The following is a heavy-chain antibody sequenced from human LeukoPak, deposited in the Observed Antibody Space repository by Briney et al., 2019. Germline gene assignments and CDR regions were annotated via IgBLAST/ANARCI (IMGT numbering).Heavy chain of an antibody. Sequence: GGSLRLSCAASGFTFSSYGMHWVRQAPGKGLEWVAVISYDGSNKYYADSVKGRFTISRDNSKNTLYLQMNSLRAEDTAVYYCAKPYSGSYRPLDYWGQGTLVTVSS. J-gene: IGHJ4*02. CDR2: ISYDGSNK. V-gene: IGHV3-30*18. CDR1: GFTFSSYG. D-gene: IGHD1-26*01. CDR3: AKPYSGSYRPLDY.